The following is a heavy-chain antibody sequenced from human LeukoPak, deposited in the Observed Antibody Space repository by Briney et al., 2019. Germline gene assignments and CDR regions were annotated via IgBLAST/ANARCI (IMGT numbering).Heavy chain of an antibody. V-gene: IGHV3-23*01. CDR2: ISGSGGST. D-gene: IGHD1-26*01. CDR1: GFTFSSYA. CDR3: AKVTGIVGATHWFDP. J-gene: IGHJ5*02. Sequence: GESLRLSCAASGFTFSSYAMSWVRQAPGKGLEWVSAISGSGGSTYYADSVKGRFTISRDNSKNTLYLQMNSLRAEDTAVYYCAKVTGIVGATHWFDPWGQGTLVTVSS.